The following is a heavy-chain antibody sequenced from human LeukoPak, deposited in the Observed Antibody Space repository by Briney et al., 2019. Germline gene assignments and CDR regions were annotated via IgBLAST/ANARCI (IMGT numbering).Heavy chain of an antibody. CDR2: IKQDGSEK. CDR3: ARVGPATAFDY. CDR1: GFTFSSYW. V-gene: IGHV3-7*01. J-gene: IGHJ4*02. Sequence: PGGSLRLSCVGSGFTFSSYWMTWVRQAPGKGLEWVANIKQDGSEKYYVDSVKGRFTISRDNSKNTLYLQMASLRDEDMGVYYCARVGPATAFDYWGQGTQVTVSS.